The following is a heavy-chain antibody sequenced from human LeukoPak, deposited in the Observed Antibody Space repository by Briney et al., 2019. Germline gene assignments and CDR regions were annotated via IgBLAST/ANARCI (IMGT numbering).Heavy chain of an antibody. J-gene: IGHJ4*02. CDR1: GFTVSSNY. CDR2: ISGSGGST. CDR3: ARDYRRTYYDILTGYFAQGHFDY. Sequence: GGSLRLSCAASGFTVSSNYMSWVRQAPGKGLEWVSAISGSGGSTYYADSVKGRFTISRDNSKNTLYLQMNSLRAEDTAVYYCARDYRRTYYDILTGYFAQGHFDYWGQGTLVTVSS. D-gene: IGHD3-9*01. V-gene: IGHV3-23*01.